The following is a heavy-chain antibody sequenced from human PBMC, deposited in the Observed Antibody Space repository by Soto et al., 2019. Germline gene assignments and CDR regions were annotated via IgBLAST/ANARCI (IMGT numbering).Heavy chain of an antibody. CDR1: GGSISSGGYY. D-gene: IGHD6-25*01. V-gene: IGHV4-31*03. CDR3: ARDSGIAASWFDP. Sequence: SETLSLTCTVSGGSISSGGYYWSWIRQHPGKGLEWIGYIYYSGSTYYNPSLKSRVTISVDTSKNQFSLKLSSVTAADTAVYYCARDSGIAASWFDPWGQGTLVTVSS. CDR2: IYYSGST. J-gene: IGHJ5*02.